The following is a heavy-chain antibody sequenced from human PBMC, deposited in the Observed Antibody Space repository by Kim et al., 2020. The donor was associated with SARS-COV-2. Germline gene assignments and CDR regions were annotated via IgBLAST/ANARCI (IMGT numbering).Heavy chain of an antibody. V-gene: IGHV3-13*04. J-gene: IGHJ3*02. CDR2: IGTAGDT. CDR1: GFTFSSYD. CDR3: ARLFGTRGAFDI. Sequence: GGSLRLSCAASGFTFSSYDMHWVRQATGKGLEWVSAIGTAGDTYYPGSVKGRFTISRENAKNSLYLQMNSLRAGDTAVCYCARLFGTRGAFDIWGQGTMVTVSS. D-gene: IGHD2-2*01.